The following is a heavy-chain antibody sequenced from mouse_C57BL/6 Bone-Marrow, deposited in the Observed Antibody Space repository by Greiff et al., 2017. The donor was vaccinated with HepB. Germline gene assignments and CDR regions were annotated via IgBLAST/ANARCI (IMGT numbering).Heavy chain of an antibody. Sequence: QVQLQQPGAELVKPGASVKLSCKASGYTFTSYWMQWVKQRPGQGLEWIGEIDPSDSYTNYNQKFKGKATLTVDTSSSTAYMQLSSLTSEDSAVYYCARFDPHHFDYWGQGTTLTVSS. CDR1: GYTFTSYW. CDR3: ARFDPHHFDY. CDR2: IDPSDSYT. J-gene: IGHJ2*01. V-gene: IGHV1-50*01.